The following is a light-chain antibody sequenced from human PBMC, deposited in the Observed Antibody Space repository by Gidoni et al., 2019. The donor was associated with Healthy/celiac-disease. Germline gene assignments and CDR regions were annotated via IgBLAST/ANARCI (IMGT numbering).Light chain of an antibody. CDR2: EVS. CDR3: SLYTPNSVI. Sequence: QSALTQPPSASGSPGQTVTISCTGTNSDLGTYNGVSWYPQPPGTAPKFMIYEVSNRPSGVPDRFSGSKSGNTASLTIFGLQAEDEADYYCSLYTPNSVIFGGGTKLTVL. V-gene: IGLV2-18*01. J-gene: IGLJ2*01. CDR1: NSDLGTYNG.